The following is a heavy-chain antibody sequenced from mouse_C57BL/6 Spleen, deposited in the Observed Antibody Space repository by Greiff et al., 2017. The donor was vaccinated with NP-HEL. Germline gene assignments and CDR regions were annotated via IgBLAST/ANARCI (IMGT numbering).Heavy chain of an antibody. D-gene: IGHD3-2*02. CDR3: AREGDSSGPAWFAY. V-gene: IGHV3-1*01. CDR1: GYSITSGYG. Sequence: EVQLVESGPGMVKPSQSLSLTCTVTGYSITSGYGWHWIRHFPGNKLEWMGYISYSGSTNYNPSLKSRISITHDTSKNHFFLKLNSVTTEDTATYYCAREGDSSGPAWFAYWGQGTLVTVSA. J-gene: IGHJ3*01. CDR2: ISYSGST.